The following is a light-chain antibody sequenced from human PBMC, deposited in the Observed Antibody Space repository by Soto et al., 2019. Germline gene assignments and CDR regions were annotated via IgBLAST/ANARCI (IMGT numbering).Light chain of an antibody. CDR1: SSDVGSYNL. J-gene: IGLJ1*01. Sequence: QSVLTQPAXVSGSPGQSITISCTGTSSDVGSYNLVSWYQQHPGKAPKLMIYEGSKRPSGVSNRFSGSKSGNTASLTISGLQAEDEADYYCCSYAGSSTFYVFGTGTKVTVL. CDR3: CSYAGSSTFYV. CDR2: EGS. V-gene: IGLV2-23*01.